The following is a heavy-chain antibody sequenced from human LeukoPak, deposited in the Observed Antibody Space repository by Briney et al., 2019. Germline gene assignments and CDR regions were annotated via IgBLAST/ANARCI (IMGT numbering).Heavy chain of an antibody. CDR3: ASIYSSSWYNGPDIDY. D-gene: IGHD6-13*01. CDR2: ISSSGSTI. V-gene: IGHV3-48*03. Sequence: GGSLRLSCAASGFTFSSYEMNWVRQAPGKGLEWVSYISSSGSTIYYADSVKGRFTISRDNAKSSLYLQMNSLRAEDTAVYYCASIYSSSWYNGPDIDYWGQGTQVTVSS. CDR1: GFTFSSYE. J-gene: IGHJ4*02.